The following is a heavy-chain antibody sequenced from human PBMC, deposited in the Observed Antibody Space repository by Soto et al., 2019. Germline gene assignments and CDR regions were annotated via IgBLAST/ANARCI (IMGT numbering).Heavy chain of an antibody. D-gene: IGHD4-17*01. J-gene: IGHJ4*02. CDR1: GFPFSSFA. Sequence: EVQLLQSGGGLVQPGGSLRLSCAVSGFPFSSFAMTWVRQAPGKGLEWVSTLSGDGGSTYYTDSVHGRFTISRDNSKNTLYLQMNSLPAEDTAVYYCAKEAYGGRNAYWGQGTLVTVSS. V-gene: IGHV3-23*01. CDR3: AKEAYGGRNAY. CDR2: LSGDGGST.